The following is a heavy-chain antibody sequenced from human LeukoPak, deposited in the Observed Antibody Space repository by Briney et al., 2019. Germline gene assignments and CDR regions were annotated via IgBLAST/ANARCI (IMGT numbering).Heavy chain of an antibody. Sequence: GGSLRLSCAASGFTFSSYGMSWGRQAPGKGLEWVSIISGSGGSTYYADSVKGRFTISRDNSKNTLYLQMNSLRAEDTAVYYCAKLGYSSSSYYYYYMDVWGKGTTVTVSS. V-gene: IGHV3-23*01. CDR2: ISGSGGST. CDR1: GFTFSSYG. D-gene: IGHD6-13*01. J-gene: IGHJ6*03. CDR3: AKLGYSSSSYYYYYMDV.